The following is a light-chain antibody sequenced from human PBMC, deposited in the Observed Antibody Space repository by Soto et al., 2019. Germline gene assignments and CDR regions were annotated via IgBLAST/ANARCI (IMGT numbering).Light chain of an antibody. CDR3: QQSYSTLFT. J-gene: IGKJ3*01. CDR1: QSISSY. V-gene: IGKV1-39*01. CDR2: AAS. Sequence: DIQMTQSPSSLSASVGDRVTITCRASQSISSYLNWYQQKQGKAPKLLIYAASSLQSGVPSRFSGSGAGTDFTLTIISLQPEDFATYYCQQSYSTLFTFGPGTKVDIK.